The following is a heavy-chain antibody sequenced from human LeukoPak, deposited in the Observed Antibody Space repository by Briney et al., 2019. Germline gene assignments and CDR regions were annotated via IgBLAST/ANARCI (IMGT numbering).Heavy chain of an antibody. CDR1: GSTFSSYA. CDR3: ARARSRGLMDY. J-gene: IGHJ4*02. D-gene: IGHD1-26*01. CDR2: IYSGGST. V-gene: IGHV3-53*04. Sequence: GGSLRLSCAVSGSTFSSYAMSWVRQAPGKGLEWVSVIYSGGSTYYADSVKGRFTISRHNSKNTLYLQMNSLRAEDTAVYYCARARSRGLMDYWGQGTLVTVSS.